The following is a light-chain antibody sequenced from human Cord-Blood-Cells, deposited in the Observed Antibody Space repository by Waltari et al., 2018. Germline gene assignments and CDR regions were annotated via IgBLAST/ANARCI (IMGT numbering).Light chain of an antibody. Sequence: SFELTQPPSVSMSPGQPASITCSGDILGNKYASWYQHKPGQSPLLVIYQDTKRPSGIPERFAGSKSGNAATLTISGTQAMDEADYYCQALGTGAWVFGGGTKLTV. J-gene: IGLJ3*02. CDR1: ILGNKY. CDR3: QALGTGAWV. CDR2: QDT. V-gene: IGLV3-1*01.